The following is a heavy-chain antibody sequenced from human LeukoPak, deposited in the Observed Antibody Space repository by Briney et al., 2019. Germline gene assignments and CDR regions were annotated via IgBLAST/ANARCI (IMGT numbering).Heavy chain of an antibody. D-gene: IGHD3-10*01. CDR1: GFTFSSYS. CDR3: AKDGAAVRGDFDY. Sequence: PGGSLRLSCAASGFTFSSYSMNWVRQAPGKGLEWVSYISSSSSTIYYADSVKGRFTISRDNAKNSLYLQMNSLRAEDTAVYYCAKDGAAVRGDFDYWGQGTLVTVSS. CDR2: ISSSSSTI. J-gene: IGHJ4*02. V-gene: IGHV3-48*04.